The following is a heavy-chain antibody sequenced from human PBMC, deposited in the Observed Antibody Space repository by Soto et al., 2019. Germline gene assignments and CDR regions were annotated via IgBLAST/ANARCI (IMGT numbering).Heavy chain of an antibody. Sequence: QVQLVQSGAEVKKPGASVKVSCKASGYTFTGYYMHWVRQAPGQGLEWMGWINPNSGGTNYAQEFQGWVTMTRDTSLSTAYMELSRLRSDDTAVYYCARSGWELLLPDYWGQGTLVTVSA. CDR3: ARSGWELLLPDY. V-gene: IGHV1-2*04. CDR1: GYTFTGYY. D-gene: IGHD1-26*01. J-gene: IGHJ4*02. CDR2: INPNSGGT.